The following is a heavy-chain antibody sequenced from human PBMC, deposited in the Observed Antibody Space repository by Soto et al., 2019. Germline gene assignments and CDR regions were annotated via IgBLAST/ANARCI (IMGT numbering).Heavy chain of an antibody. CDR1: GYSFTTYG. Sequence: QVQLVQSGAEVRQPGASVKVSCKASGYSFTTYGMSWVRQAPGQGLEYMGWINGYGHGAKYVQRFQGRFSMTTDTTKRTAYKDLRSRTSDDRVEYNCGRSLNGDCDYRGKGTVVSVSP. V-gene: IGHV1-18*01. CDR2: INGYGHGA. CDR3: GRSLNGDCDY. D-gene: IGHD3-10*01. J-gene: IGHJ4*02.